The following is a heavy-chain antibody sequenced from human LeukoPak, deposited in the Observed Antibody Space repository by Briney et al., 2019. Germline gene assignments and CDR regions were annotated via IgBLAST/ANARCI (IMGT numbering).Heavy chain of an antibody. V-gene: IGHV4-59*01. Sequence: PSETLSLTCSVSGGSISRYYWSWVRQPPGKGLEWIGYIYNNASTSYSPSLKSRFFMSVDTSTNKVSLKLRSVTEADTAIYYCAREGRDGYNEYWGQGTLVIVSS. CDR1: GGSISRYY. D-gene: IGHD5-24*01. J-gene: IGHJ4*02. CDR3: AREGRDGYNEY. CDR2: IYNNAST.